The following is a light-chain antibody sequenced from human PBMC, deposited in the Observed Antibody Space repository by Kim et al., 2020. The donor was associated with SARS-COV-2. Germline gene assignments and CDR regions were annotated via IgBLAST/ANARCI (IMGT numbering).Light chain of an antibody. CDR1: ALPKQY. CDR3: QSADSSGTYQV. V-gene: IGLV3-25*03. CDR2: KDS. J-gene: IGLJ1*01. Sequence: PGQTARITCSGDALPKQYAYWYQQKPGQAPVLVIYKDSERPSGIPERFSGSSSGTTVTLTISGVQAEDEADYYCQSADSSGTYQVFGTGTKVTVL.